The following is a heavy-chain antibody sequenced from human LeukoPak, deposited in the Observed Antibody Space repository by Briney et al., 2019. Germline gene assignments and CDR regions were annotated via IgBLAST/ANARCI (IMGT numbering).Heavy chain of an antibody. CDR1: GYTFTSYA. J-gene: IGHJ5*02. D-gene: IGHD1-26*01. V-gene: IGHV1-2*02. Sequence: ASVKVSCKASGYTFTSYAMNWVRQAPGQGLEWMGWINPNSGGTNYAQKFQGRVTMTRDTSISTAYMELSRLRSDDTAVYYCARLRLSGGSFSVGWFDPWGQGIQVTVSS. CDR2: INPNSGGT. CDR3: ARLRLSGGSFSVGWFDP.